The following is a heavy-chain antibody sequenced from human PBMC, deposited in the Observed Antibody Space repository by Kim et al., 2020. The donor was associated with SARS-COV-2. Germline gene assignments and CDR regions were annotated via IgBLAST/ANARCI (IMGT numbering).Heavy chain of an antibody. CDR2: IYYSGST. CDR1: GGSISSYY. CDR3: ARQTRSDFWSGYRGYYYYMDV. J-gene: IGHJ6*03. V-gene: IGHV4-59*08. D-gene: IGHD3-3*01. Sequence: SETLSLTCTVSGGSISSYYWSWIRQPPGKGLEWIGYIYYSGSTNYNPSLKSRVTISVDTSKNQFSLKLSSVTAADTAVYYCARQTRSDFWSGYRGYYYYMDVWGKGTTVTVSS.